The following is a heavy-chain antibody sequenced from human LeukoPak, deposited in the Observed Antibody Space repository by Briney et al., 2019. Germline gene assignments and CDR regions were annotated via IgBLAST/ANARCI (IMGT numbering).Heavy chain of an antibody. CDR1: GGSISSYY. CDR3: ARGLKSYSLEFDY. Sequence: SETLSLTCTVSGGSISSYYWSWIRQPPGKGLEWIGEINHSGSTNYNPSLKSRVTISVDTSKNQFSLKLSSVTAADTAVYYCARGLKSYSLEFDYWGQGTLVTVSS. CDR2: INHSGST. J-gene: IGHJ4*02. D-gene: IGHD5-18*01. V-gene: IGHV4-34*01.